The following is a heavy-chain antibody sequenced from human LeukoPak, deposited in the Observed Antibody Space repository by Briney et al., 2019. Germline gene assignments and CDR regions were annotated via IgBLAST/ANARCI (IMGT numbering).Heavy chain of an antibody. Sequence: PGGSLRLSCAASGFTLSTYSMSWVRQAPGKGPEWVSSISSRSGYIYYADSVKGPFTISRHNAKNSLYLQMNSLRAEDTAVYYCARDSGSYYAFDYWGQGTLVTVSS. D-gene: IGHD1-26*01. V-gene: IGHV3-21*01. CDR1: GFTLSTYS. CDR2: ISSRSGYI. CDR3: ARDSGSYYAFDY. J-gene: IGHJ4*02.